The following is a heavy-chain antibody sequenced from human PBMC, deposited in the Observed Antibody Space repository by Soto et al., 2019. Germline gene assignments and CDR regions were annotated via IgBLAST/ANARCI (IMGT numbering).Heavy chain of an antibody. Sequence: QVQLQESGPGLVKPSQTLSLTCTVSGGSISSGGYYWSWIRQHTGKGLEWIGYIYYSGSTYYNPSLKSRVTISVDTSKNQLSLKLSSVTAADTAVYYCARDVLRFLEWPHYGMDVWGQGTTVTVSS. CDR1: GGSISSGGYY. CDR3: ARDVLRFLEWPHYGMDV. CDR2: IYYSGST. D-gene: IGHD3-3*01. J-gene: IGHJ6*02. V-gene: IGHV4-31*03.